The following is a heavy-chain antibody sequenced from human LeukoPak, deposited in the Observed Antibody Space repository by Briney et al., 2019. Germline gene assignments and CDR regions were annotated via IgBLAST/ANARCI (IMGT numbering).Heavy chain of an antibody. Sequence: GASVTVSCTVSGYTLTELSMHWVRQPPGKGLGWVGGFDPEDGETIYAQKFQGRVTMTEDTSTDTAYMELSSLRSEDTAVYYCATNGYCSGGSCSFYYYYGMDVWGQGTTVTVSS. V-gene: IGHV1-24*01. J-gene: IGHJ6*02. D-gene: IGHD2-15*01. CDR3: ATNGYCSGGSCSFYYYYGMDV. CDR1: GYTLTELS. CDR2: FDPEDGET.